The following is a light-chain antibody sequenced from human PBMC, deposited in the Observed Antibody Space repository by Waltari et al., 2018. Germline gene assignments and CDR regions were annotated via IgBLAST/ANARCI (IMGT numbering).Light chain of an antibody. CDR2: TSD. J-gene: IGLJ3*02. CDR1: SSNIGSNY. V-gene: IGLV1-47*01. CDR3: AAWDDSLSGRV. Sequence: QSVLTQPPSASGTPGQRVTISCSGSSSNIGSNYVYWYQQLPGTAPKLLIYTSDQRPSGVPYRFSGAKSGISASLAISGLRSGDEADYYCAAWDDSLSGRVFGGGTKLTVL.